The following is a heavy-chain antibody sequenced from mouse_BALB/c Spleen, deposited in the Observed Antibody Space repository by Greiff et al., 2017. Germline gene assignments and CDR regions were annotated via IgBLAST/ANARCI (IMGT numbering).Heavy chain of an antibody. V-gene: IGHV5-9-4*01. CDR1: GFTFSSYA. CDR3: ARVYGNMYYFDY. Sequence: EVQLQESGGGLVKPGGSLKLSCAASGFTFSSYAMSWVRQSPEKRLEWVAEISSGGSYTYYPDTVTGRFTISRDNAKNTLYLEMSSLRSEDTAMYYCARVYGNMYYFDYWGQGTTLTVSS. CDR2: ISSGGSYT. D-gene: IGHD2-1*01. J-gene: IGHJ2*01.